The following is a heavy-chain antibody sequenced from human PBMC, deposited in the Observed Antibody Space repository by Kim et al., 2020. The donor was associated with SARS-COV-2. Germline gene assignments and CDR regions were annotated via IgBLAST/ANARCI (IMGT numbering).Heavy chain of an antibody. CDR3: ARDEGVDY. CDR2: SSTI. D-gene: IGHD3-16*01. Sequence: SSTIYCADSVKGRFTISRDNAKNSLYLQMNSLRDEDTAVYYCARDEGVDYWGQGTLVTVSS. J-gene: IGHJ4*02. V-gene: IGHV3-48*02.